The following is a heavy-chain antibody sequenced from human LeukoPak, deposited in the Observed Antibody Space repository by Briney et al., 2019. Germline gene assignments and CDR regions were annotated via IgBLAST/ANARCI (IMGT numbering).Heavy chain of an antibody. J-gene: IGHJ5*02. CDR3: ARDGAMTTVVTKRGNWFDP. CDR1: GYTFTSYY. V-gene: IGHV1-46*01. D-gene: IGHD4-23*01. CDR2: INPSGGST. Sequence: GASVKVSCKASGYTFTSYYMHWVRQAPGQGLEWMGIINPSGGSTSYAQKFQGRVTMTRDMSTSTVYMELSSLRSEDTAVYYCARDGAMTTVVTKRGNWFDPWGQGTLVNVSS.